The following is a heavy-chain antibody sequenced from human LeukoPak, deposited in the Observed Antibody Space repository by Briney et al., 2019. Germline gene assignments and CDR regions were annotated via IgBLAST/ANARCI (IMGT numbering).Heavy chain of an antibody. D-gene: IGHD1-26*01. V-gene: IGHV3-23*01. CDR3: ATSRPVSGSYYRVGAFDI. CDR1: GFTFSSYA. CDR2: ISGSGGST. Sequence: GGSLRLSCAASGFTFSSYAMSWVRQAPGKGLEWVSAISGSGGSTYYADSVKGRFTISRDNSKNTLYLQMNSLRAEDTAVYYCATSRPVSGSYYRVGAFDIWGQGTMVTVSS. J-gene: IGHJ3*02.